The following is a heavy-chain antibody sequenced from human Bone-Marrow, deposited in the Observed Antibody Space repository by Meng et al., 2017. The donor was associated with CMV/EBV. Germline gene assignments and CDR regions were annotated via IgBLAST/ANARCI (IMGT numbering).Heavy chain of an antibody. Sequence: GESLKISCAASGFTFSSYWMHWVRQAPGKGLVWVSRINSDGSSTSYADSVKGRFTISRDNAKNTLYLQMNSLRAEDTAVYYCARDRSGSFLPDVYYYYGMDVWGQGPTVTVSS. D-gene: IGHD1-26*01. CDR3: ARDRSGSFLPDVYYYYGMDV. V-gene: IGHV3-74*01. CDR2: INSDGSST. J-gene: IGHJ6*01. CDR1: GFTFSSYW.